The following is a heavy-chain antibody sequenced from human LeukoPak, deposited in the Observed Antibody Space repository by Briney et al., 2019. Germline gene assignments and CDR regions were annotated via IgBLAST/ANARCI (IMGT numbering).Heavy chain of an antibody. Sequence: GGSLRLSCSASGFTLSNYWMHWVRQAPGKGLVWVARLHSNGAFTTYADYVKGRFTISRDTAKNTLYLQMNGLRVEDTAVYYCARFVVVTAGDYWGQGTLVTVSS. CDR2: LHSNGAFT. J-gene: IGHJ4*01. D-gene: IGHD2-21*02. V-gene: IGHV3-74*01. CDR3: ARFVVVTAGDY. CDR1: GFTLSNYW.